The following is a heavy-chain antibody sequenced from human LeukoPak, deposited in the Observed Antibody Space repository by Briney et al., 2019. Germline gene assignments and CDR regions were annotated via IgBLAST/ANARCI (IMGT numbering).Heavy chain of an antibody. Sequence: KPGGSLVLSCAASGFTFSTYRMNWVRQAPGKGLEWVSSISSTSSHIYYADSVKGRFTISRDNAKNSLHLQMHSLRADDSAVYYCVRVTTTYYYDSGGYCDYWGQGTLVTVSS. J-gene: IGHJ4*02. CDR3: VRVTTTYYYDSGGYCDY. CDR1: GFTFSTYR. D-gene: IGHD3-22*01. CDR2: ISSTSSHI. V-gene: IGHV3-21*01.